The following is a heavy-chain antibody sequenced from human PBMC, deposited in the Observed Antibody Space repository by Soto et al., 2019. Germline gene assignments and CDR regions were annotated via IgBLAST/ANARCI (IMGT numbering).Heavy chain of an antibody. CDR1: GGTFSSYA. V-gene: IGHV1-69*01. CDR2: SIPIFGTA. D-gene: IGHD2-2*01. J-gene: IGHJ6*02. Sequence: QVQLVQSGAEVKKPGSSVKVSCKASGGTFSSYAISWVRQAPGQGLEWMGGSIPIFGTANYAQKFQGRVTITADESTSTAYMELSSLRSEDTAVYYCARRCSSTSCYGKPYGMDVWGQGTTVTVSS. CDR3: ARRCSSTSCYGKPYGMDV.